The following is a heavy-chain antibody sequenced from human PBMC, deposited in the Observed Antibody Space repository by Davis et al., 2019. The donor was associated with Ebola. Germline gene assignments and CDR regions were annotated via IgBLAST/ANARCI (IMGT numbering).Heavy chain of an antibody. CDR2: INHSGST. D-gene: IGHD2-2*01. CDR3: ARTRDQLLPNWFDP. J-gene: IGHJ5*02. V-gene: IGHV4-34*01. Sequence: PSETLSLTCAVYAGSFSGYYWTWIRQPPGKGLEWIGEINHSGSTNYNPSLKSRVTISVDKSKNQFSLKLNSVTAADTAVYYCARTRDQLLPNWFDPWGQGTLVTVSS. CDR1: AGSFSGYY.